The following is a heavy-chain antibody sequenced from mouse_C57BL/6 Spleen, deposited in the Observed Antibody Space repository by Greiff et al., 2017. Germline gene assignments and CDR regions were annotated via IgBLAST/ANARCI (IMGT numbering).Heavy chain of an antibody. J-gene: IGHJ3*01. CDR1: GYTFTSYG. D-gene: IGHD2-1*01. Sequence: VQLQQSGAELARPGASVKLSCKASGYTFTSYGISWVKQRTGQGLEWIGEIYPGSGNTYYNEKFKGKATLTADKSSSTAYMELRSLTSEGSAVDFCAVYYCNPAWFAYWGQGTLVTVSA. CDR2: IYPGSGNT. V-gene: IGHV1-81*01. CDR3: AVYYCNPAWFAY.